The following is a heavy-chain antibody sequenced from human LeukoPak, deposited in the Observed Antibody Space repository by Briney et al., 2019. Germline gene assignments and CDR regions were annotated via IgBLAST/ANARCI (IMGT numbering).Heavy chain of an antibody. CDR2: IKQDGSET. D-gene: IGHD6-19*01. J-gene: IGHJ4*02. V-gene: IGHV3-7*01. Sequence: AGGSLRLSCAASGFTFSNFGMHWVRQAPGKGLECVANIKQDGSETHYVDSVKGRFTISRDNGRNSMYLQMNSLRVEDTAVYFCARGYSSAWYGYDYWGQGTLVTVSS. CDR1: GFTFSNFG. CDR3: ARGYSSAWYGYDY.